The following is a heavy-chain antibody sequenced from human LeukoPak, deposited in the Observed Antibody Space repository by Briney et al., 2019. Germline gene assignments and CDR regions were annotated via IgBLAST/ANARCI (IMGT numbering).Heavy chain of an antibody. CDR2: IYYSGST. CDR1: GGSISSGDYY. V-gene: IGHV4-30-4*01. J-gene: IGHJ6*02. CDR3: ARDGVVVPAAMYNYYYGMDV. D-gene: IGHD2-2*01. Sequence: SQTLSLTCTVSGGSISSGDYYWSWIRQPPGKGLEWIGYIYYSGSTYYNPSLKSRVTISVDKSKNQFSLKLSSVTAADTAVYYCARDGVVVPAAMYNYYYGMDVWGQGTTVTVSS.